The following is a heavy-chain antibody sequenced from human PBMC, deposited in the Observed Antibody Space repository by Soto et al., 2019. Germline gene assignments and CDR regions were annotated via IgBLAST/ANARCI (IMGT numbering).Heavy chain of an antibody. Sequence: EVQLVESGGGLVQPGGSLRLSCAASGFSFSNYAMDWVRQAPGKGLEWVSYISGSSSNIRYADSVKGRFTISRDNAKSSVYLQMNRLRADVTAVYYCARDPSRGSDWARYLDLWGRGTLVTVSS. CDR2: ISGSSSNI. J-gene: IGHJ2*01. CDR3: ARDPSRGSDWARYLDL. V-gene: IGHV3-48*01. D-gene: IGHD1-26*01. CDR1: GFSFSNYA.